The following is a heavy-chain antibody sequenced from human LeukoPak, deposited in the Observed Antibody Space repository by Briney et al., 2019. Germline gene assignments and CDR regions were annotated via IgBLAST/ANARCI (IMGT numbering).Heavy chain of an antibody. CDR2: ISSSSSTI. D-gene: IGHD2-15*01. CDR3: ARGGDIVEDYYYMDV. J-gene: IGHJ6*03. CDR1: GFTFNDHY. Sequence: GGSLRLSCATSGFTFNDHYLGWVRQAPGKGLEWVSYISSSSSTIYYADSVKGRFTISRDNAKNSLYLQMNSLRAEDTAVYYCARGGDIVEDYYYMDVWGKGTTVTISS. V-gene: IGHV3-11*04.